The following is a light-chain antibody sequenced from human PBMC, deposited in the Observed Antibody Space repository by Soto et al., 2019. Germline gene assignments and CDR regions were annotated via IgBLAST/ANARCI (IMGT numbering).Light chain of an antibody. V-gene: IGKV1-5*03. Sequence: DIQMTQSPSTLSGSVGDRVTITCRASQTISSWLAWYQQKPGKAPKLLIYKASTLKSGVPSRFSGSGSGTEFTLTISSLRPDDFATYYCQQYDSYSTFGQGTKVDI. CDR1: QTISSW. CDR3: QQYDSYST. J-gene: IGKJ1*01. CDR2: KAS.